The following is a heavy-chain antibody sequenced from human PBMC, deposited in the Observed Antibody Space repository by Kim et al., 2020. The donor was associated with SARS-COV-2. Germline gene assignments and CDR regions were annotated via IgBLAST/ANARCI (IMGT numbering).Heavy chain of an antibody. V-gene: IGHV4-31*03. Sequence: SETLSLTCTVSGGSISSGGYYWSWIRQHPGKGLEWIGYIYYSGSTYYNPSLKSRVTISVDTSKNQFSLKLSSVTAADTAVYYCARGSDPARTWEIVVVPAAMGVYYFDYWGQGTLVTVSS. CDR3: ARGSDPARTWEIVVVPAAMGVYYFDY. J-gene: IGHJ4*02. D-gene: IGHD2-2*01. CDR2: IYYSGST. CDR1: GGSISSGGYY.